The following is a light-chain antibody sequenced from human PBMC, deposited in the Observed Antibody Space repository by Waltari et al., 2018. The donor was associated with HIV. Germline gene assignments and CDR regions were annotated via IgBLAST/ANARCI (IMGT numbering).Light chain of an antibody. Sequence: SYELTQPPSVSVSPGQTAIITSSGDKLGDKYVCWYQQKPGQSPVLVMYQDNKRPSGIPVRFSGSNSGNTATLTISGTQAMDEADYYCQAWDSGIVIFGGGTKLTVL. V-gene: IGLV3-1*01. CDR1: KLGDKY. J-gene: IGLJ2*01. CDR3: QAWDSGIVI. CDR2: QDN.